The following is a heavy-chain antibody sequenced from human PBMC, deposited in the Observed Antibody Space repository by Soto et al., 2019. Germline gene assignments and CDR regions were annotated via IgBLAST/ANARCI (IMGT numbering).Heavy chain of an antibody. Sequence: GGSLRLSCAASGFTVSSNYMSWVRQAPGKGLEWVSVIYSGGSTYFADSVKGRFTISRDNSKNTLYLQMNSLRAEDTAVYYRAREGGYSYDWCCYYRDRMAVWSQGSSDTVS. V-gene: IGHV3-66*01. CDR3: AREGGYSYDWCCYYRDRMAV. J-gene: IGHJ6*02. D-gene: IGHD5-18*01. CDR2: IYSGGST. CDR1: GFTVSSNY.